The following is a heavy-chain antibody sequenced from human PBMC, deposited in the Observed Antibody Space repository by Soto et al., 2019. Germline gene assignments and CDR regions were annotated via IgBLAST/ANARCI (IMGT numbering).Heavy chain of an antibody. CDR2: FDPEDGET. D-gene: IGHD2-2*01. J-gene: IGHJ6*03. Sequence: VRQAPGKGLEWMGGFDPEDGETIYAQKFQGRVTMTEDTSTDTAYMELSSLRSEDTAVYYCARFVFCSSTSAPCFNYYYYMDVWGKGTTVTVSS. CDR3: ARFVFCSSTSAPCFNYYYYMDV. V-gene: IGHV1-24*01.